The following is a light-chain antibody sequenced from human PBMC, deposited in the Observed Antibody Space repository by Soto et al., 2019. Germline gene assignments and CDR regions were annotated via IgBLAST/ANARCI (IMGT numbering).Light chain of an antibody. CDR1: QTVRNNY. CDR3: QQHGSSVT. J-gene: IGKJ4*01. V-gene: IGKV3-20*01. Sequence: EFVLTQSPGTLSLSPGERATLSCRASQTVRNNYLAWYQQRPGQAPRLLIYGASSRATGIPDRFSGSGSGTDFTLTISRLEPEDFAVYYCQQHGSSVTFGGGTKVDIK. CDR2: GAS.